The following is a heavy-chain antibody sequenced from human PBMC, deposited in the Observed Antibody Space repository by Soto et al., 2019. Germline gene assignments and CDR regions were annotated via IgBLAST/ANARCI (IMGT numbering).Heavy chain of an antibody. V-gene: IGHV3-7*03. CDR2: IKQDGSEK. J-gene: IGHJ3*02. D-gene: IGHD6-6*01. CDR3: ARASSIAARPDAFDI. Sequence: GGSLRLSCAASGFTFSSYWMSWVRQAPGKGLEWVANIKQDGSEKYYVDSVKGRFTISRDNAKNSLYLQMNSLRAEDTAVYYCARASSIAARPDAFDIWGQGTMVTVSS. CDR1: GFTFSSYW.